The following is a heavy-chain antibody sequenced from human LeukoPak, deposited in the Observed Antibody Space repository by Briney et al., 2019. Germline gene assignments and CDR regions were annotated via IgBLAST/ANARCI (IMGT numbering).Heavy chain of an antibody. CDR2: ISYDGSNK. V-gene: IGHV3-30*18. CDR3: AKDGPGSWFGEAT. D-gene: IGHD6-13*01. J-gene: IGHJ5*02. CDR1: GITFSGYG. Sequence: GGSLRLSCAASGITFSGYGMQWVRQAPGKGLDWVALISYDGSNKHYADSVKGRFTISRDNSKNTLYLQMDSLRVEDTAVYYCAKDGPGSWFGEATWGQGSLVTVSS.